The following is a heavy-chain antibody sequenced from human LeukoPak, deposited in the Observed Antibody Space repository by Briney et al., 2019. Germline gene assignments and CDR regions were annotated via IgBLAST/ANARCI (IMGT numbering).Heavy chain of an antibody. J-gene: IGHJ4*02. CDR3: AKVPRAARPGPLDY. D-gene: IGHD6-6*01. CDR2: ISGSGGST. Sequence: GGSLRLSCAASGFTFSSYAMGWVRQAPGKGLEWVSAISGSGGSTYYADSVKGRFTISRDNSKNTLYLQMNSLRAEDTAVYYCAKVPRAARPGPLDYWGQGTLVTVSS. CDR1: GFTFSSYA. V-gene: IGHV3-23*01.